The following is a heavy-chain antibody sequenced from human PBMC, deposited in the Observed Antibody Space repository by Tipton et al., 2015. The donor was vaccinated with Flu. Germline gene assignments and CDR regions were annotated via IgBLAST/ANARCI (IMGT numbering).Heavy chain of an antibody. CDR3: AKQAAGRGMGDFAY. J-gene: IGHJ4*02. CDR2: IYYTGSA. Sequence: TLSLTCTVSGGSITNYYWSWIRQPPGKGLEFIGYIYYTGSASYNPSLYSRVTMSVDTSKNQFSLKVTSVTAADTAVYYCAKQAAGRGMGDFAYWGQGILVTVSS. CDR1: GGSITNYY. V-gene: IGHV4-59*08. D-gene: IGHD6-25*01.